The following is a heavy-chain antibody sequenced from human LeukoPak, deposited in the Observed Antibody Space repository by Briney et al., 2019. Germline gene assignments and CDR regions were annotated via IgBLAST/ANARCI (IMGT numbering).Heavy chain of an antibody. Sequence: GGPLRLSCVVSGFIFSNYAMSWVRQAPGKGLEWVSAISRSGGSTYHADSVKGRFTISRDNSRNTLFLQMNSLRADDTAVYYCARGIYLSLIVVVTASDYWGQGTLVTVSS. J-gene: IGHJ4*02. D-gene: IGHD2-21*02. CDR3: ARGIYLSLIVVVTASDY. V-gene: IGHV3-23*01. CDR1: GFIFSNYA. CDR2: ISRSGGST.